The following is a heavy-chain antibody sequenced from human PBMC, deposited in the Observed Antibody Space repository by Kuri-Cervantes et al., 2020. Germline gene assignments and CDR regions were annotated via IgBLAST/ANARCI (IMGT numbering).Heavy chain of an antibody. CDR3: AKGGLRYFDL. CDR1: GFTFSSYG. D-gene: IGHD4-17*01. Sequence: GESLKISCAASGFTFSSYGMHWVRQAPGKGLEWVAVISYDGSNKYYADSVKGRFSISRDNSKNMLYVQMDSLRGDDTAVYYCAKGGLRYFDLWGRGTLVTVSS. J-gene: IGHJ2*01. V-gene: IGHV3-30*12. CDR2: ISYDGSNK.